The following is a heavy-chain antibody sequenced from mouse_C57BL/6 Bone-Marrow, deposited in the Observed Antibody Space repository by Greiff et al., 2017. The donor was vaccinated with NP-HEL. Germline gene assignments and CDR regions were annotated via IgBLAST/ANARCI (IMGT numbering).Heavy chain of an antibody. Sequence: DVKLVESGPGLVKPSQSLSLTCSVTGYSITSGYYWNWIRQFPGNKLEWMGYISYDGSNNYNPSLKNRISITRDTSKNQFFLKLNSVTTEDTATYYCARGRLGFDYWGQGTTLTVSS. CDR1: GYSITSGYY. D-gene: IGHD4-1*01. V-gene: IGHV3-6*01. J-gene: IGHJ2*01. CDR2: ISYDGSN. CDR3: ARGRLGFDY.